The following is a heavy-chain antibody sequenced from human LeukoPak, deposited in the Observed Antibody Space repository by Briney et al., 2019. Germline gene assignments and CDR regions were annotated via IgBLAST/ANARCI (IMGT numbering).Heavy chain of an antibody. Sequence: PSETRSLTCTVSGGSISSYYWSWIRQPPGKGLEWIGHIYYSGTTKYNPSLTSRVTISLDTSKNQFSLKLSSVTAADTAVYYCARVTPYSSGWYPDYWGQGTLVTVSS. CDR3: ARVTPYSSGWYPDY. J-gene: IGHJ4*02. V-gene: IGHV4-59*01. CDR1: GGSISSYY. CDR2: IYYSGTT. D-gene: IGHD6-19*01.